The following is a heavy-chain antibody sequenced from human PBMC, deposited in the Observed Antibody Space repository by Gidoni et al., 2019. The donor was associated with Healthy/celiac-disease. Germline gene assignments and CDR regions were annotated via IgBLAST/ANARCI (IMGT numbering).Heavy chain of an antibody. CDR2: INHSGST. D-gene: IGHD3-10*01. V-gene: IGHV4-34*01. Sequence: QVQLQQWGAGLLKPSETLSLTCAVYGGSFSGYYWSWIRQPPGKGLEWIGEINHSGSTNYNPSLKSRVTISVDTSKNQFSLKLSSVTAADTAVYYCARASFTMVQGVIIYDYYYYMDVWGKGTTVTVSS. CDR1: GGSFSGYY. CDR3: ARASFTMVQGVIIYDYYYYMDV. J-gene: IGHJ6*03.